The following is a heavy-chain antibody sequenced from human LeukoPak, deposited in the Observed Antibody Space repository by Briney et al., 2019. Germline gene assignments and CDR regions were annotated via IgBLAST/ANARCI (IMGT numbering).Heavy chain of an antibody. CDR2: IYTSGST. Sequence: PPETLSLTCTVSGGSISSYYWSWIRQPPGRGLEWIWYIYTSGSTNYNPSLKRRATISVDTTQNQFSLRLSSVTAADTGVYYCARHPGSGSYYTVYFYYMDVWGKGTTVTVSS. CDR1: GGSISSYY. J-gene: IGHJ6*03. V-gene: IGHV4-4*09. CDR3: ARHPGSGSYYTVYFYYMDV. D-gene: IGHD3-10*01.